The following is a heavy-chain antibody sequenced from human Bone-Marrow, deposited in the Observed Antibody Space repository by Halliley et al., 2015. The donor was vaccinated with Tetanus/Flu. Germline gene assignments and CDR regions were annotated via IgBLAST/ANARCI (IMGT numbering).Heavy chain of an antibody. CDR1: GNSW. Sequence: QLVQSGAEVKKPGESLKISCKGSGNSWIGWVRQMPGRGLEWMGIIYLGDSDTTYSPSFEGQVTISADRSISTAYLQWSSLKASETAIYFCAQSRTMINSPFDLLGQGTQFIVSS. J-gene: IGHJ4*02. D-gene: IGHD3-16*01. CDR3: AQSRTMINSPFDL. CDR2: IYLGDSDT. V-gene: IGHV5-51*01.